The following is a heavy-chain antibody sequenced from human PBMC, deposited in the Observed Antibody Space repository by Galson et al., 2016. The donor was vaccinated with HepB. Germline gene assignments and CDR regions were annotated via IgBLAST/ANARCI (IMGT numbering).Heavy chain of an antibody. Sequence: SLRLSCAASGFTFRNYGMTWVRQAPGKGLEVVSSISRSGDSTEYADYVKGRFTIYRDNSKNTLTRQMNGLTAYDTAIYYCIQGSTAPAVWGKGTTVTVSS. J-gene: IGHJ6*04. CDR2: ISRSGDST. CDR1: GFTFRNYG. CDR3: IQGSTAPAV. D-gene: IGHD2-2*01. V-gene: IGHV3-23*01.